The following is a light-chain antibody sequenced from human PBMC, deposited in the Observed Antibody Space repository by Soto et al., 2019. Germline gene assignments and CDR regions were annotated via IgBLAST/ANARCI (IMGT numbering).Light chain of an antibody. CDR3: QQYNTYST. V-gene: IGKV1-5*01. J-gene: IGKJ5*01. CDR2: AAF. Sequence: DIQMTQSPSTLSASVGDRVVITCRASQSISKWLAWYQQKPGKAPNLLIHAAFNLQSGVPARFSGSGSGTEFTLTISSLQPDDFATYYCQQYNTYSTFGQGTRLEIK. CDR1: QSISKW.